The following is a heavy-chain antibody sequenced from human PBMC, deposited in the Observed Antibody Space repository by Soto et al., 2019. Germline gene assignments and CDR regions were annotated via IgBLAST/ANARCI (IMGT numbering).Heavy chain of an antibody. CDR3: ARDPGYSYGYN. V-gene: IGHV1-3*01. Sequence: ASVKVSCKASGYTFIGYAMNWVRQAPGQRLEWMGWINAGNGNTKYSQKFQSRVTITRDTSASTGYMELSGLRSEDTAVYYCARDPGYSYGYNWGQGTLVTVSS. D-gene: IGHD5-18*01. CDR1: GYTFIGYA. CDR2: INAGNGNT. J-gene: IGHJ4*02.